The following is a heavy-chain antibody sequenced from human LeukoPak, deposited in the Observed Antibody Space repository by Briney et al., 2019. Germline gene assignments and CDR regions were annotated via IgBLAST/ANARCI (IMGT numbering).Heavy chain of an antibody. Sequence: ASVKVSCKASGYTFTSSDINWVRQATGQGLEWMGWMNPNTGNTEYAQKFQGRVTMTSNTSISTAYMELSSLRSEDTAVYYCARGQKDNGVSSSWYYYGMDVWGQGTTVTVSS. J-gene: IGHJ6*02. CDR1: GYTFTSSD. D-gene: IGHD6-13*01. V-gene: IGHV1-8*01. CDR2: MNPNTGNT. CDR3: ARGQKDNGVSSSWYYYGMDV.